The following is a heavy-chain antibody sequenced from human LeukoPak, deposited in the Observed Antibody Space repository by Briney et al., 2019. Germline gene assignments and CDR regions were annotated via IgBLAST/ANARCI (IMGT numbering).Heavy chain of an antibody. J-gene: IGHJ6*02. CDR3: AKDSPHPILTAYFLYGMDV. CDR1: GFTFDDYA. Sequence: PGGSLRLSCAASGFTFDDYAMHWVRQAPGKGLEWVSSISWNSGSVGYADSVKGRFTISRDNAKNSLYLQMNSLRAEDTALYYCAKDSPHPILTAYFLYGMDVWGQGTTVTVSS. V-gene: IGHV3-9*01. CDR2: ISWNSGSV. D-gene: IGHD3-9*01.